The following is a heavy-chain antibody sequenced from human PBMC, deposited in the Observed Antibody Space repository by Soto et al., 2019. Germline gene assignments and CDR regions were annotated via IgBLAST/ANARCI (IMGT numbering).Heavy chain of an antibody. D-gene: IGHD5-18*01. CDR1: GFTFSSYA. V-gene: IGHV3-23*01. CDR3: ARDSGSYGFGGMDV. Sequence: PGGSLRLSCAASGFTFSSYAMSWVRQAPGKGLEWVSAISGSGGSTYYADSVKGRFTISRDNSKNSLYLQMNSLRAEDTAVYYCARDSGSYGFGGMDVWGQGTTVTVSS. J-gene: IGHJ6*02. CDR2: ISGSGGST.